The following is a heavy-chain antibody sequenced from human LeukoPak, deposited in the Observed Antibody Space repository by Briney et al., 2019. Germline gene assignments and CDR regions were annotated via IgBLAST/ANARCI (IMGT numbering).Heavy chain of an antibody. J-gene: IGHJ4*02. D-gene: IGHD3-10*01. CDR2: MNPKSGNT. CDR1: GYTFTGYD. V-gene: IGHV1-8*01. Sequence: GASVTVSCKASGYTFTGYDINWVRQAPGQGLEWMGWMNPKSGNTDYAQKFQGRVTMTRNTSISTAYMELRSLRSEDTAVYYCARNYYYGSGSQEFDYWGQGTLVTVSS. CDR3: ARNYYYGSGSQEFDY.